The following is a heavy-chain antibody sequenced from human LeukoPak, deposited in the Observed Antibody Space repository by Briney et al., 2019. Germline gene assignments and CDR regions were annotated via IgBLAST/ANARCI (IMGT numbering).Heavy chain of an antibody. J-gene: IGHJ4*02. D-gene: IGHD1-7*01. CDR3: ARDRSWNYVRYFDY. CDR2: IYYSGSS. Sequence: SETLSLTCTVSGGSISSHYWSWIRQPPGKGLEWIGYIYYSGSSNYNPSLKSRVTISVDTSKNQFSLKLSSVTAADTAVYYCARDRSWNYVRYFDYWGQGTLVTVSS. CDR1: GGSISSHY. V-gene: IGHV4-59*11.